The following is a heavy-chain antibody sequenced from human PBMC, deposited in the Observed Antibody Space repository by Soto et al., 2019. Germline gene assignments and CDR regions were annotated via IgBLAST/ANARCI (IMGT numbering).Heavy chain of an antibody. CDR3: ARDESIAVAGTVDY. CDR2: IIPIFGTA. J-gene: IGHJ4*02. CDR1: GYTFTGYY. V-gene: IGHV1-69*13. Sequence: SVKVSCKASGYTFTGYYMHWVRQAPGQGLEWMGGIIPIFGTANYAQKFQGRVTITADESTSTAYMELSSLRSEDTAVYYCARDESIAVAGTVDYWGQGTLVTVPS. D-gene: IGHD6-19*01.